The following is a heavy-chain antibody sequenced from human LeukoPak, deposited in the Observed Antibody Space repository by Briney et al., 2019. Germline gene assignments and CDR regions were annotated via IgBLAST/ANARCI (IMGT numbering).Heavy chain of an antibody. J-gene: IGHJ4*02. CDR3: ARGPPGIAAAETNFDY. Sequence: GASVKISCKASGYTFTSYDINWVRQATGQGLEWMGWMNPNSGNTGYAQKFQGRVTMTRNTSISTAYMELSSLRSEDTAVYYCARGPPGIAAAETNFDYWGQGTLVTVSS. D-gene: IGHD6-13*01. V-gene: IGHV1-8*01. CDR2: MNPNSGNT. CDR1: GYTFTSYD.